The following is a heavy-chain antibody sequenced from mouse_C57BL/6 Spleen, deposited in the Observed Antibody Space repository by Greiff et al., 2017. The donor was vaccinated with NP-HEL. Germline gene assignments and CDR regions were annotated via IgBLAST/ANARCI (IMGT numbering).Heavy chain of an antibody. D-gene: IGHD2-3*01. CDR2: ICGDGST. V-gene: IGHV2-3*01. J-gene: IGHJ3*01. CDR3: AKSSMRLCAY. CDR1: GFSLTSSG. Sequence: VQVVESGPGLVAPSQCLSIPCTVSGFSLTSSGVSWVRQPPGKGLEWLGVICGDGSTNFHSAVIYRLSISKDNSKSQVFLKLNSLQTDDTATYYCAKSSMRLCAYWGQGTLVTVSA.